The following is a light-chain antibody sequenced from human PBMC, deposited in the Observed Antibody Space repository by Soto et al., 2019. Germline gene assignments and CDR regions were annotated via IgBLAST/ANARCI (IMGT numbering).Light chain of an antibody. CDR3: QQYNSWPPSRFT. CDR1: QSVSSN. Sequence: EIVMTQSPATLSVSPGERATLSCRASQSVSSNLAWYQQKPGQAPRLLIYGASTRATGIPARFSGSGSGTEFTLTISSLQSEDFAVYYCQQYNSWPPSRFTFGPGTKVDIK. J-gene: IGKJ3*01. V-gene: IGKV3-15*01. CDR2: GAS.